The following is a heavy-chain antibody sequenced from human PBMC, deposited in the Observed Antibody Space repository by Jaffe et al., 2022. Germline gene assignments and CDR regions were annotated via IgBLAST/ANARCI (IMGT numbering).Heavy chain of an antibody. V-gene: IGHV4-59*01. CDR1: GGSISGYY. CDR2: IYYSGRV. Sequence: QVQLEASGPGLVKPSETLSLTCTVSGGSISGYYWSWIRESPGKGLEWLGYIYYSGRVKYNPSLKSEVTISVDTSTNQFSLKVTSVTAADTAVYYCARSIVASMNGGFYFDSWGKGTLVTVSS. CDR3: ARSIVASMNGGFYFDS. D-gene: IGHD5-12*01. J-gene: IGHJ4*02.